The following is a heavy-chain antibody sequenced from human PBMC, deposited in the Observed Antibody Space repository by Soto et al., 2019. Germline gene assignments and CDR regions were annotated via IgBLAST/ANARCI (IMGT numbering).Heavy chain of an antibody. CDR1: GGSISSYY. V-gene: IGHV4-59*01. J-gene: IGHJ3*02. Sequence: SETLSLTCTVSGGSISSYYWSWIRQPPGKGLEWIGYIYYSGSTNYNPSLKSRVTISGDTCKCQFSLKRSSVTAADTAVYYCAGWSSSSSVYGFDIWGQGTMVTVS. CDR2: IYYSGST. D-gene: IGHD6-6*01. CDR3: AGWSSSSSVYGFDI.